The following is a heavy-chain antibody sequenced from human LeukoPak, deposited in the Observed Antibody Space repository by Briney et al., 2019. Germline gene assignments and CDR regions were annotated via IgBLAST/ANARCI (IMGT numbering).Heavy chain of an antibody. V-gene: IGHV3-23*01. CDR2: ISGSGGST. CDR3: AKDLNYYDSSGCH. Sequence: GGSLRLSCAASGFTFSSYGMSWVRQAPGKRLEWVSAISGSGGSTYYADSVKGRFTISRDNSKNTLYLQMNSLRAEDTAVYYCAKDLNYYDSSGCHWGQGTLVTVSS. CDR1: GFTFSSYG. J-gene: IGHJ4*02. D-gene: IGHD3-22*01.